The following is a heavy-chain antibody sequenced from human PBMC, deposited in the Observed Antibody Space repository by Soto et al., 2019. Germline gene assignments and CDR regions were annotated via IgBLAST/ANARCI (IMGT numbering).Heavy chain of an antibody. D-gene: IGHD1-26*01. CDR3: AQDRSGSDSFYYGMDV. Sequence: GGSLRLSCVASGLTFNRHGMHWVRQAPGKGLEWVALISYDGRSKYYLDSVKGRFTISRDNSKSTLYLQMNTLRPEDTAVYYCAQDRSGSDSFYYGMDVWGQGTTVTVSS. J-gene: IGHJ6*02. CDR1: GLTFNRHG. CDR2: ISYDGRSK. V-gene: IGHV3-30*18.